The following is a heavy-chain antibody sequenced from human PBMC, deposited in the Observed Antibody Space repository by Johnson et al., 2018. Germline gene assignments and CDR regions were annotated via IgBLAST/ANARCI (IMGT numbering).Heavy chain of an antibody. Sequence: VQLVESGGGVVQPGRSLRLSCAASGFTFSSYGMHWVRQAPGKGLEWVGRIKSKTDGGTTDYAAPVKGRFTISRDDSKSIAYLQINSLKTEDTAVYYCARARSWGIQLYYYYYGMDVWGQGTTVTVSS. D-gene: IGHD5-18*01. V-gene: IGHV3-15*07. CDR3: ARARSWGIQLYYYYYGMDV. CDR2: IKSKTDGGTT. J-gene: IGHJ6*02. CDR1: GFTFSSYG.